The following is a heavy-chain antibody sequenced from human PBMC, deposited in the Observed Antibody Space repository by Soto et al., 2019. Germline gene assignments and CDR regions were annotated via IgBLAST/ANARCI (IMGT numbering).Heavy chain of an antibody. CDR3: ARGNRDGYNLDY. Sequence: ASVKVSCKASGGTFSSYAISWARQAPGQGLEWMGGIIPIFGTANYAQKFQGRVTITADESTSTAYMELSSLRSEDTAVYYCARGNRDGYNLDYWGQGTLVTVSS. J-gene: IGHJ4*02. CDR1: GGTFSSYA. D-gene: IGHD5-12*01. V-gene: IGHV1-69*13. CDR2: IIPIFGTA.